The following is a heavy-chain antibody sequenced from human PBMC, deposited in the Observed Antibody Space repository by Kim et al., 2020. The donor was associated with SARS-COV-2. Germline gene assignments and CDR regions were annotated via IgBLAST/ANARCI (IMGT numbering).Heavy chain of an antibody. V-gene: IGHV4-34*01. CDR3: ARGLPLVEVTIFGVVINPAPYYYGMDV. Sequence: SETLSLTCAVYGGSFSGYYWSWIRQPPGKGLEWIGEINHSGSTNYNPSLKSRVTISVDTSKNQFSLKLSSVTAADTAVYYCARGLPLVEVTIFGVVINPAPYYYGMDVWGQGTTVTVSS. J-gene: IGHJ6*02. D-gene: IGHD3-3*01. CDR1: GGSFSGYY. CDR2: INHSGST.